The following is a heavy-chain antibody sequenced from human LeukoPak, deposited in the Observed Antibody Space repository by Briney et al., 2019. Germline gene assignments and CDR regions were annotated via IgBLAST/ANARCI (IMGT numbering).Heavy chain of an antibody. V-gene: IGHV1-69*13. Sequence: SVKVSCKASGGTFSSYAISWVRQAPGQGLEWMGGIIPIFGTANYAQKFQGRVTITADESTSTAYMELSSLRSEDTAVYYCARPVGPATYYDYVWGSPPGYWGQGTLVTVSS. J-gene: IGHJ4*02. D-gene: IGHD3-16*01. CDR2: IIPIFGTA. CDR1: GGTFSSYA. CDR3: ARPVGPATYYDYVWGSPPGY.